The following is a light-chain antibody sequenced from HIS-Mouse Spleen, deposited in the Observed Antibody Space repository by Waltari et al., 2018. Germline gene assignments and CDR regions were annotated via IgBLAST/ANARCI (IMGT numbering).Light chain of an antibody. V-gene: IGLV2-14*03. CDR3: SSYTSSSTPRV. Sequence: QSALTQPASVSGSPGQSITIPCTGTSSDVGGYTYVSCYQQHPGKAPKLMIYDVSNRPSGVSNRFSGSKSGNTASLTISGLQAEDEADYYCSSYTSSSTPRVFGGGTKLTVL. J-gene: IGLJ3*02. CDR1: SSDVGGYTY. CDR2: DVS.